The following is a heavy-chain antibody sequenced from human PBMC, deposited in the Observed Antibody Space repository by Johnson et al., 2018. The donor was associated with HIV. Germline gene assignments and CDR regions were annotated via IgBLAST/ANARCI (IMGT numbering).Heavy chain of an antibody. J-gene: IGHJ3*02. CDR1: GFTFSSYG. CDR3: ASDRGLDAFDI. V-gene: IGHV3-33*08. D-gene: IGHD3-10*01. Sequence: QVQLVESGGGVVQPGRPLRLSCAASGFTFSSYGLHWVRQAPGKGLQWVAFIRNDGSNEYYADPVKGRFTISRDNSKNTLYLQMNRLRAEDTAVYYCASDRGLDAFDIWGQGTMVTVSS. CDR2: IRNDGSNE.